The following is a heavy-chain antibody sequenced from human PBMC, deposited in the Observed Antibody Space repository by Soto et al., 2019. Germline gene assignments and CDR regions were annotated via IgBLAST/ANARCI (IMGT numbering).Heavy chain of an antibody. CDR3: ARDGDVVVVTAIQYYYYYYGMDV. CDR1: GYTFASYY. Sequence: ASVKVSCKASGYTFASYYRQWVRQAPGQGLEWMGIINPSGGSTSYAQKFQGRVTMTRDTSTSTVYMELSSLRSEDTAVYYCARDGDVVVVTAIQYYYYYYGMDVWGQGTTLTVSS. CDR2: INPSGGST. D-gene: IGHD2-21*02. V-gene: IGHV1-46*03. J-gene: IGHJ6*02.